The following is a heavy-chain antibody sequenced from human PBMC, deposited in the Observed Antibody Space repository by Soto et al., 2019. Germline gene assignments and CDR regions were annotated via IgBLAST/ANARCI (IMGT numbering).Heavy chain of an antibody. D-gene: IGHD2-15*01. CDR1: GGSISNYY. J-gene: IGHJ3*02. CDR3: ARNSGHSTYPDDAFDI. V-gene: IGHV4-59*01. CDR2: IYYSGST. Sequence: TSETLSLTCTVSGGSISNYYWSWIRQPPGKGLEWIGYIYYSGSTKYNPSLKSRVTMSVDTSNNQLSLKLNSVTAADTAVYYCARNSGHSTYPDDAFDIWGQGTMVTVSS.